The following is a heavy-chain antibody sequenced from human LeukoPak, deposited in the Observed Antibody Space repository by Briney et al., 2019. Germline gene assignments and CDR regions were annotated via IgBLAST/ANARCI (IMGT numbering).Heavy chain of an antibody. D-gene: IGHD4-17*01. Sequence: ASVKVSCKASGYTFTVYHIHWVRQAPGQGLEWMGWIIPNSGGTNYARNFQDRVTMTRDTSISTAYMELSRLRSDDTAVYYCARTVTTDAFDIWGQGTVVTVSS. CDR2: IIPNSGGT. CDR3: ARTVTTDAFDI. J-gene: IGHJ3*02. V-gene: IGHV1-2*02. CDR1: GYTFTVYH.